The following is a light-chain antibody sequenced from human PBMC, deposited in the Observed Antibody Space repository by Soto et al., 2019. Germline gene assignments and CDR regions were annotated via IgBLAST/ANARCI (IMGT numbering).Light chain of an antibody. CDR1: SSDVGGYNY. CDR3: SSYTTSATYV. Sequence: QSVLTQPASVSGSPGQSITISCTGTSSDVGGYNYVSWYQHHPGKVPKLLISEVSKGPSGVSRRFSGSKSGNTASLTISGLQADDEADYFCSSYTTSATYVFVTGTKVTVL. J-gene: IGLJ1*01. CDR2: EVS. V-gene: IGLV2-14*01.